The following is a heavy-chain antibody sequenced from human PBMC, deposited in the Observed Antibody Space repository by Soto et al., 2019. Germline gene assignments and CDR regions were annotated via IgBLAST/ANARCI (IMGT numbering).Heavy chain of an antibody. V-gene: IGHV1-69*01. CDR1: VWGMSGDA. D-gene: IGHD2-2*01. Sequence: LVKGAWKGAVWGMSGDASGCGRHNPGQRLEWMGVIIPIFGTANYAQKFQGRVTITADESTSTAYMELSSLRSEDTAVYYCARYCSSTSCPNYYFDYWGQGTLVIVSS. J-gene: IGHJ4*02. CDR3: ARYCSSTSCPNYYFDY. CDR2: IIPIFGTA.